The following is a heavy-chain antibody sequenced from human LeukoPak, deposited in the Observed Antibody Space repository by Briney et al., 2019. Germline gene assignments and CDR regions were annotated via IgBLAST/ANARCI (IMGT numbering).Heavy chain of an antibody. CDR3: ARAKKEYCSSTSCYKDDY. D-gene: IGHD2-2*02. CDR1: GGSISTYY. J-gene: IGHJ4*02. Sequence: SETLSLTCTVSGGSISTYYWSWIRQPPGKELEWIGYIYYSGSTYYNPSLKSRVTISVDTSKNQFSLKLSSVTAADTAVYYCARAKKEYCSSTSCYKDDYWGQGTLVTVTS. CDR2: IYYSGST. V-gene: IGHV4-59*08.